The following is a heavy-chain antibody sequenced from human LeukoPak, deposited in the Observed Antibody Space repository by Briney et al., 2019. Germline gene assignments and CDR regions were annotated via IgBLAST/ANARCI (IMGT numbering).Heavy chain of an antibody. D-gene: IGHD5-18*01. Sequence: GGSLRLSCAASGFTFSSYSMNWVRQAPGKGLEWVSYISSSSTIYYADSVKGRFTISRDNAKNSLYLQMNSLRAEDTAVYYCARENTWIQLWPDFDYWGQGTLVTVSS. CDR1: GFTFSSYS. V-gene: IGHV3-48*01. CDR2: ISSSSTI. J-gene: IGHJ4*02. CDR3: ARENTWIQLWPDFDY.